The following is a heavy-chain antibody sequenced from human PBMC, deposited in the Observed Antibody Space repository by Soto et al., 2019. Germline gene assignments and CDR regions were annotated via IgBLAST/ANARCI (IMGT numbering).Heavy chain of an antibody. V-gene: IGHV4-34*01. Sequence: SETLSLTCAVYGGSPSGYYWSWIRQPPGKALEWIGEINHSENTNYNPSLKSRVTISVDTSKNQLFLNLSSVTAADTAMYYCARHHVRGRTIAGAAEFWGQGTLVTAPQ. CDR2: INHSENT. J-gene: IGHJ4*02. CDR3: ARHHVRGRTIAGAAEF. CDR1: GGSPSGYY. D-gene: IGHD1-26*01.